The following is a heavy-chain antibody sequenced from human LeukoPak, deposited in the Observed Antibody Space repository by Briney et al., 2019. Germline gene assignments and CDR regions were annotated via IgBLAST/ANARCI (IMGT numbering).Heavy chain of an antibody. CDR2: IIPILGIA. Sequence: RASVKVSCKASGYTFTSYGISWVRQAPGQGLEWMGRIIPILGIANYAQKFQGRVTITADKSTSTAYMELSSLRSEDTAVYYCARASGLGFGYWGQGTLVTVSS. CDR3: ARASGLGFGY. D-gene: IGHD3-10*01. J-gene: IGHJ4*02. CDR1: GYTFTSYG. V-gene: IGHV1-69*04.